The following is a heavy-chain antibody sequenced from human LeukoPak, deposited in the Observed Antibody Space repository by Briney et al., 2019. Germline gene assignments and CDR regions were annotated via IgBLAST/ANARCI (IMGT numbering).Heavy chain of an antibody. Sequence: GGSLRLSCVGSGFTFSDKWMSWVRQAPGKGPEWVASIKKDGSQKYYVDSVKGRFTISRDNAQNSLYLQMSSLRVEDTALYSCARVGWELLNLHFDPWGQGTLVTVSS. CDR2: IKKDGSQK. D-gene: IGHD1-26*01. V-gene: IGHV3-7*03. CDR1: GFTFSDKW. CDR3: ARVGWELLNLHFDP. J-gene: IGHJ5*02.